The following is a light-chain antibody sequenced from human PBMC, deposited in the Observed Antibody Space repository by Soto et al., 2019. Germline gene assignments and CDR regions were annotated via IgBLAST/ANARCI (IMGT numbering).Light chain of an antibody. CDR2: SIS. CDR1: TGAVTSDNY. V-gene: IGLV7-43*01. Sequence: QTVVTQEPSLTVSPGGTVTVTCASSTGAVTSDNYPSWFQLKPGQAPKSMIYSISNKHSWTPARFSGYLLGGKAALTLSGVQPEDEAEYYCLLYYGGVYVFGSGTKVTVL. CDR3: LLYYGGVYV. J-gene: IGLJ1*01.